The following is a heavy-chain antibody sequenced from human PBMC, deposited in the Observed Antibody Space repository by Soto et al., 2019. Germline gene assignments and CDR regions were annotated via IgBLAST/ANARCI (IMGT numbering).Heavy chain of an antibody. D-gene: IGHD2-15*01. CDR2: IYYSGST. Sequence: SETLSLTCTVSGGSISSGGYYWSWIRQHPGKGLEWIGYIYYSGSTYYNPSLKSRVTISVDTSKNQFSLKLSSVTAADTAVYYCARDNYRFYCSGGSCDSTNHFDYWGQGTLVTVSS. CDR1: GGSISSGGYY. CDR3: ARDNYRFYCSGGSCDSTNHFDY. V-gene: IGHV4-31*03. J-gene: IGHJ4*02.